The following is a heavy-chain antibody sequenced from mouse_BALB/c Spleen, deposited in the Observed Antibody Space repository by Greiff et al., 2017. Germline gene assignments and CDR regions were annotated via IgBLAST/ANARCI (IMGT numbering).Heavy chain of an antibody. J-gene: IGHJ2*01. Sequence: VKLMESGAELVRPGASVTLSCKASGYTFTDYEMHWVKQTPVHGLEWIGAIDPETGGTAYNQKFKGKATLTADKSSSTAYMELRSLTSEDSAVYYYARDDPDYWGQGTTLTVSS. D-gene: IGHD2-3*01. CDR2: IDPETGGT. V-gene: IGHV1-15*01. CDR1: GYTFTDYE. CDR3: ARDDPDY.